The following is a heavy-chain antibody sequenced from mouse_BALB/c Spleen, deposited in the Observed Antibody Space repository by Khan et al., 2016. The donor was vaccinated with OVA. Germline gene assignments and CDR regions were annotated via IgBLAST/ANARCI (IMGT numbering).Heavy chain of an antibody. CDR3: ARQLDGGMDY. J-gene: IGHJ4*01. V-gene: IGHV5-12*02. Sequence: EVELVESGGGLVQPGGSLKLSCATSGFTFSDYYIYWVRQTPEKRLEWVAYISNGGGSTYYPDTVKGRFIISRDNAKNTLYLQMSRLKSEDTAMYYWARQLDGGMDYWGQGTSVIVSS. CDR2: ISNGGGST. CDR1: GFTFSDYY.